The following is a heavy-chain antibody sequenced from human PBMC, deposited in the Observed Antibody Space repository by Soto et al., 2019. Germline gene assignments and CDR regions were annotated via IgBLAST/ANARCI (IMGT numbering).Heavy chain of an antibody. Sequence: ASVKVSCKASGYTFTGYYMHWVRQAPGQGLEWMGWINPNSGGTNYAQKFQGRVTMTRDTSISKAYMELSRLRSDDTAVYYCARDGDYCSSTSCYSYYYYGMDVWGQGTTVTVSS. V-gene: IGHV1-2*02. CDR2: INPNSGGT. CDR3: ARDGDYCSSTSCYSYYYYGMDV. J-gene: IGHJ6*02. D-gene: IGHD2-2*01. CDR1: GYTFTGYY.